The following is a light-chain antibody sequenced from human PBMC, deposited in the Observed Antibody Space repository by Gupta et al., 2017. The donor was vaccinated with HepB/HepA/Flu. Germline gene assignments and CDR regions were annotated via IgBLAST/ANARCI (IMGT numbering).Light chain of an antibody. CDR2: WAS. CDR1: QSVLYSSNNKNY. Sequence: DIVMTQSPDSLAVSLGERATINCKSSQSVLYSSNNKNYLAWYQQKPGQPPKLLIYWASTRESGVPDLFSGSGSGTDFTLTISSRQAEDVAVYYCQQYYSTPCTFGQGTRLETK. J-gene: IGKJ5*01. CDR3: QQYYSTPCT. V-gene: IGKV4-1*01.